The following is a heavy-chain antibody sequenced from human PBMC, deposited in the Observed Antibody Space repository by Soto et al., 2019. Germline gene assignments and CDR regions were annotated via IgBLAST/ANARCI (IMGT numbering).Heavy chain of an antibody. Sequence: PGASLKISCKGSGYSFTSYWISWVRQMPGKRLEWMGRIDPSDSYTNYSPSFQGHVTISADKSISTAYLQWSSLKASDTAMYYCARPKPPVGAISYYYYGMDVWGQGTTVTVSS. CDR1: GYSFTSYW. J-gene: IGHJ6*02. CDR3: ARPKPPVGAISYYYYGMDV. V-gene: IGHV5-10-1*01. D-gene: IGHD1-26*01. CDR2: IDPSDSYT.